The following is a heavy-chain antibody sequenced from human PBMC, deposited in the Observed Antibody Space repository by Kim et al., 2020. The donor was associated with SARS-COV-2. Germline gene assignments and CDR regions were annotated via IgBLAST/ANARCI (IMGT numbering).Heavy chain of an antibody. CDR2: INHSGST. Sequence: SETLSLTCAVYGGSFSGYYWSWIRQPPGKGLEWIGEINHSGSTNYNPSLKSRVTISVDTSKNQFSLKLSSVTAADTAVYYCARAPSGFLSGGAFDIWGQGTMVTVSS. V-gene: IGHV4-34*01. CDR1: GGSFSGYY. CDR3: ARAPSGFLSGGAFDI. J-gene: IGHJ3*02. D-gene: IGHD3-10*01.